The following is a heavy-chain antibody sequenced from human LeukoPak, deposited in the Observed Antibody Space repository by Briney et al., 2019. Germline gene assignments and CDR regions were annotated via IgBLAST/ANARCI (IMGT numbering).Heavy chain of an antibody. Sequence: PSETLSLTCAVSGYSIRNGYYWVWIRQPPGKGLEWIGSIYHSGSTNHNPSLKSRVTISVDTSKNHVSLKLTSVTAADTAVYYCARVGFQQAFDIWGQGTMVTVSS. CDR2: IYHSGST. D-gene: IGHD2-2*01. J-gene: IGHJ3*02. CDR3: ARVGFQQAFDI. CDR1: GYSIRNGYY. V-gene: IGHV4-38-2*01.